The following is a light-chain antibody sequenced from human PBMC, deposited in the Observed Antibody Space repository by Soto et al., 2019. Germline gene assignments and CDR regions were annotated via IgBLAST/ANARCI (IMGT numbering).Light chain of an antibody. J-gene: IGKJ2*01. V-gene: IGKV1-39*01. CDR3: QQSHRTSYT. CDR2: AAR. Sequence: DIQLTQSPSSLSPSVGDRITLSCRATQSINRNLNWYQQMPGKAPSLLIYAARDLQSGVPGRFSGSRSGTEFNLTNSSLQPEDLATYYCQQSHRTSYTFGQGTKLDI. CDR1: QSINRN.